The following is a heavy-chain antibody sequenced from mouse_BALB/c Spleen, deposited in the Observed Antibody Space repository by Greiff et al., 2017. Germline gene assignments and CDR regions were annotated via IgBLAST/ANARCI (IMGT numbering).Heavy chain of an antibody. J-gene: IGHJ2*01. CDR2: ISSGGSYT. CDR3: ARSPYYGNYFDY. D-gene: IGHD2-10*01. V-gene: IGHV5-9-4*01. Sequence: EVKVEESGGGLVKPGGSLKLSCAASGFTFSSYAMSWVRQSPEKRLEWVAEISSGGSYTYYPDTVTGRFTISRDNAKNTLYLEMSSLRSEDTAMYYCARSPYYGNYFDYWGQGTTLTVSS. CDR1: GFTFSSYA.